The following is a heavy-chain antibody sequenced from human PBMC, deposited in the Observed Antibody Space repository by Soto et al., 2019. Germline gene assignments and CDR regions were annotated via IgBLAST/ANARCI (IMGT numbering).Heavy chain of an antibody. J-gene: IGHJ6*02. CDR2: IYYSGST. V-gene: IGHV4-59*01. CDR1: GGSISSYY. CDR3: ARDRGIAAAGTKYYYYYYGMDV. D-gene: IGHD6-13*01. Sequence: SETLSLTCTVSGGSISSYYWSWLRQPPGKGLEWIGYIYYSGSTNYNPSLKSRVTISVDTSKNQFSLKLSSVTAADTAVYYCARDRGIAAAGTKYYYYYYGMDVWGQGTTVTVSS.